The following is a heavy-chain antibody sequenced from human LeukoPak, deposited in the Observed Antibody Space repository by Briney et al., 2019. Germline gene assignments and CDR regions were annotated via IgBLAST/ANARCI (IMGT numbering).Heavy chain of an antibody. Sequence: KTSETLSLTCIVSGYSISSGYYWGWIRQPPGKGLEWIGNVYYSGDSYYNPSLESRVTMSVDTSKNQFSLKLTSVTAADTAIYYCARVLSGYNSGKGHFDHWGQGTLVTVSS. CDR1: GYSISSGYY. J-gene: IGHJ4*02. CDR3: ARVLSGYNSGKGHFDH. D-gene: IGHD3-10*01. CDR2: VYYSGDS. V-gene: IGHV4-38-2*02.